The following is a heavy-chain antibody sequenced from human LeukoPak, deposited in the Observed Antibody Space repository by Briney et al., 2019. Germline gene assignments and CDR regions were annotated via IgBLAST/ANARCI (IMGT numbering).Heavy chain of an antibody. CDR3: VRSLFSSFNWFDH. V-gene: IGHV4-39*01. CDR1: DDSISSSTIY. CDR2: IYYSGNT. Sequence: KPSETLSLTCSVSDDSISSSTIYWGCIRQPPGQGLEWIGTIYYSGNTYYNPSLKRRTSISVDTSKSQFSLRLHSVTAADTAMYYCVRSLFSSFNWFDHWGQGALVRVSS. J-gene: IGHJ5*02. D-gene: IGHD3-10*02.